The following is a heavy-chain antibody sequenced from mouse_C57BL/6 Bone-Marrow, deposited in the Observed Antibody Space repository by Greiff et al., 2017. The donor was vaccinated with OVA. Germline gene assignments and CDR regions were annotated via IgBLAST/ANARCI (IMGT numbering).Heavy chain of an antibody. CDR3: AAGGLRPWFAY. CDR1: GYTFTSYG. J-gene: IGHJ3*01. CDR2: IYPRSGNT. D-gene: IGHD2-4*01. Sequence: VKLMESGAELARPGASVKLSCKASGYTFTSYGISWVKQRTGQGLEWIGEIYPRSGNTYYNEKFKGKATLTADKSSSTAYMELRSLTSEDSAVYFCAAGGLRPWFAYWGQGTLVTVSA. V-gene: IGHV1-81*01.